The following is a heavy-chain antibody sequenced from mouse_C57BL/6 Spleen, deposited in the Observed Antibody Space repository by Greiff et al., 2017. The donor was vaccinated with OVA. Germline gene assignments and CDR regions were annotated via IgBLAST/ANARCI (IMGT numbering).Heavy chain of an antibody. V-gene: IGHV1-69*01. CDR3: ARDYAFDY. CDR2: IDPSDSYT. Sequence: QVQLQQPGAELVMPGASVKLSCKASGYTFTSYWMHWVKQRPGQGLEWIGEIDPSDSYTNYTQKFKGKSTLTVDKSSSTAYMQLSSLTSEDSAVYYCARDYAFDYWGQGTTLTVSS. CDR1: GYTFTSYW. J-gene: IGHJ2*01. D-gene: IGHD2-4*01.